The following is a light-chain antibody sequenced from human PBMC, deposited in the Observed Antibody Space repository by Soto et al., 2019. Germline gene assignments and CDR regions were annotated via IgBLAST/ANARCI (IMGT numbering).Light chain of an antibody. CDR1: SSNIGAGYD. V-gene: IGLV1-40*01. CDR3: LSFDSSLSVV. J-gene: IGLJ2*01. Sequence: QSVLTQPLSVSGAPGQRVTISSTGSSSNIGAGYDVHWYQQLPGRAPKLLIYGNTNRPSGVPDRFSGSKSGTSASLAITGLQAENEADYYCLSFDSSLSVVFGGGTKLTVL. CDR2: GNT.